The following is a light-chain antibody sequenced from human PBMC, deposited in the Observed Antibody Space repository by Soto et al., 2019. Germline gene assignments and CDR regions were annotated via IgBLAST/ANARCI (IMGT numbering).Light chain of an antibody. J-gene: IGKJ3*01. CDR1: QSVSSNY. Sequence: EIVLTQSPGTLSLSPGERATLSCRASQSVSSNYLAWYRQTPGQAPRLLISGASSRATGIPDRFGGSGSGTDFTLTISRLEPEDFAVYYCQLYDSSSLFSFGPGTKVEVK. V-gene: IGKV3-20*01. CDR3: QLYDSSSLFS. CDR2: GAS.